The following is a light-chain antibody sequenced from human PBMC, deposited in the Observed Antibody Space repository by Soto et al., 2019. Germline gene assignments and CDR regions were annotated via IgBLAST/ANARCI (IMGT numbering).Light chain of an antibody. V-gene: IGKV3-20*01. J-gene: IGKJ2*01. CDR3: QQYGRSPPFT. CDR2: GAS. Sequence: EIVLTQSPGTLSLSPGERATLSCRASQSVSSTYIAWYQQNPGQAPRLLIYGASSMATGIPDRFSGSGSGTDFTLTISRLEPEDFAVYFCQQYGRSPPFTFGQRTKVEIK. CDR1: QSVSSTY.